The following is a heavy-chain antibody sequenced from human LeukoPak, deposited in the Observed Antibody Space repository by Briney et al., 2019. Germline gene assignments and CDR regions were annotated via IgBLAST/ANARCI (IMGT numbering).Heavy chain of an antibody. CDR2: IYYSGST. CDR3: ARDASAAGTSAFDI. V-gene: IGHV4-39*07. Sequence: SETLSLTCTVSDDSISRSSYYWGWIRQPPGKGLEWIGSIYYSGSTYYNPSLKSRVTISVDTSKNQFSLKLSSVTAADTAVYYCARDASAAGTSAFDIWGQGTMVTVSS. CDR1: DDSISRSSYY. D-gene: IGHD6-13*01. J-gene: IGHJ3*02.